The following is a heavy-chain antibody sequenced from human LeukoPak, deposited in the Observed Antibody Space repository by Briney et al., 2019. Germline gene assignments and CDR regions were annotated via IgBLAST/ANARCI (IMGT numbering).Heavy chain of an antibody. Sequence: SETLSLTCDVSGYSISGGYFWGWIRQPPGMGLEWIGSTAHRGNTYYNPSLKGRVSISTDGSKNRFSLSLTSVTAADTATYCCTRVTRNSGWFFDYWGPGTLATVHS. CDR3: TRVTRNSGWFFDY. CDR1: GYSISGGYF. J-gene: IGHJ4*02. D-gene: IGHD6-19*01. V-gene: IGHV4-38-2*01. CDR2: TAHRGNT.